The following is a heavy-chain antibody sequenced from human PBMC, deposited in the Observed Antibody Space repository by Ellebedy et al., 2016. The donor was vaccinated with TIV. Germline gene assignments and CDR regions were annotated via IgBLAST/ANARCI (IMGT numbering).Heavy chain of an antibody. CDR3: AKPRPLTLY. CDR2: IGGSGSST. Sequence: GESLKISCVASGFTFSNYAMTWVGQAQGKGLEGVSGIGGSGSSTYYADSVKGRFTISRDNAKNTLYLQMNSLTAEDTAVYYCAKPRPLTLYWGQGTLVTVAS. D-gene: IGHD3-9*01. V-gene: IGHV3-23*01. J-gene: IGHJ4*02. CDR1: GFTFSNYA.